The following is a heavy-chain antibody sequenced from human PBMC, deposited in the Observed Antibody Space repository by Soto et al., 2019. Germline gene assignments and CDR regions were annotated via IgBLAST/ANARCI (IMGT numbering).Heavy chain of an antibody. CDR2: ISYDGSNK. Sequence: SLRLSCAASGFTFSSYGMHWVRQAPGKGLEWVAVISYDGSNKYYADSVKGRFTISRDNSKNTLYLQMNSLRAEDTAVYYCAKVVCRSTGYSSGCSAFDIWGQGTMVTVSS. CDR3: AKVVCRSTGYSSGCSAFDI. D-gene: IGHD6-19*01. V-gene: IGHV3-30*18. CDR1: GFTFSSYG. J-gene: IGHJ3*02.